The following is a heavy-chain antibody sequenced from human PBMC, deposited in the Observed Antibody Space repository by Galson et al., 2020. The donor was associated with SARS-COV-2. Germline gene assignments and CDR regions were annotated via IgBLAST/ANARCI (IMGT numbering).Heavy chain of an antibody. CDR2: IYYSGST. D-gene: IGHD2-8*01. CDR3: ARESLGYCTNGVCYRNENWFDP. V-gene: IGHV4-31*03. Sequence: SETLSLTCTVSGGSISSGGYYWSWIRQHPGKGLEWIGNIYYSGSTYYNPSLKSRVTISVDTSKNQFSLKLSSVTAADTAVYYCARESLGYCTNGVCYRNENWFDPWGQGTLVTVSS. CDR1: GGSISSGGYY. J-gene: IGHJ5*02.